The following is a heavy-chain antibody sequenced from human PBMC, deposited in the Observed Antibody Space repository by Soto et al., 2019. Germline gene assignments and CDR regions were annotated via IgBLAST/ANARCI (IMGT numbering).Heavy chain of an antibody. Sequence: EVQLLESGGTLVQPGGSLILSCVASGFPFSTYAMSWVRQAPGGGLEWISGIYGSGRGISYADSVKGRFTISRDNSNDILYLQMRSLKVEDTAVYFCAKDRQPDCRWPFDHWGQGTLVTVSS. CDR3: AKDRQPDCRWPFDH. D-gene: IGHD2-21*01. V-gene: IGHV3-23*05. CDR2: IYGSGRGI. CDR1: GFPFSTYA. J-gene: IGHJ4*02.